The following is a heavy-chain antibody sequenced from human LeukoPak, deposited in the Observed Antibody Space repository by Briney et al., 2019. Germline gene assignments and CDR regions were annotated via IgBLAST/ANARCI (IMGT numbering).Heavy chain of an antibody. D-gene: IGHD1-14*01. CDR2: INADGSTT. Sequence: GGSLRLSCAASGFTFGNSRVHWVRQAPGKGLVWVSLINADGSTTTYADSVKGRFTISRDNARNTLSLQMNSLTIEDTAVYYCVVVVEPPDSDGFDVWGQGTMITVSS. J-gene: IGHJ3*01. CDR3: VVVVEPPDSDGFDV. CDR1: GFTFGNSR. V-gene: IGHV3-74*01.